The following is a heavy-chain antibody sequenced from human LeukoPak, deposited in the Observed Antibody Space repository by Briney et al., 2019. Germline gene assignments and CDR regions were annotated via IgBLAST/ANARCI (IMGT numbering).Heavy chain of an antibody. CDR3: ARAPSSSWYLDY. V-gene: IGHV4-30-2*01. J-gene: IGHJ4*02. CDR1: GASITSGDYS. Sequence: SETLSLTCTVSGASITSGDYSWNWMRQPPGKGLEWIGYIYHTGNTYYNPSLKSRVTISVDRSKNQFSLKLSSVTAADTAVYYCARAPSSSWYLDYWGQGTLVTVSS. CDR2: IYHTGNT. D-gene: IGHD6-13*01.